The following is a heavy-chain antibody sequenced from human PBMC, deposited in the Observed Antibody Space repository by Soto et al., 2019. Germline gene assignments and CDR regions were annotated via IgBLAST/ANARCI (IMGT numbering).Heavy chain of an antibody. Sequence: SVKVSCKASGGTFSSYAISWVRQAPGQGLEWMGGIIPIFGTANYAQKFQGRATITADESTSTAYMELSSLRSEDTAVYYCARGHSSGWYDGFDYWGQGTLVTVSS. D-gene: IGHD6-19*01. V-gene: IGHV1-69*13. CDR1: GGTFSSYA. CDR2: IIPIFGTA. J-gene: IGHJ4*02. CDR3: ARGHSSGWYDGFDY.